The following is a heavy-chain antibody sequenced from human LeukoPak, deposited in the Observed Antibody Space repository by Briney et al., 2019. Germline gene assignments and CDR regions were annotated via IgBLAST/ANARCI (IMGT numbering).Heavy chain of an antibody. CDR1: GGTFSSYA. D-gene: IGHD2-15*01. J-gene: IGHJ4*02. CDR3: ARNDCSGGSCYLVFDY. V-gene: IGHV1-69*06. Sequence: NVSCKASGGTFSSYAISWVRPAPGQGLEWMGGLIPIFGTANYAQKFQGRVTITADKSTSTTYMVLSSLRSEDTAVYYCARNDCSGGSCYLVFDYWGQGTLVTVSS. CDR2: LIPIFGTA.